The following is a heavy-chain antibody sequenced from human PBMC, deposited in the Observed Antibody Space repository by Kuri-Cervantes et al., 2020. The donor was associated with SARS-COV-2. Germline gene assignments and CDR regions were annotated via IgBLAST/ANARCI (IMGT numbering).Heavy chain of an antibody. CDR2: INPNTGDS. CDR1: GYTFTNNY. D-gene: IGHD3-16*02. Sequence: ASVKVSCKASGYTFTNNYIHWVRQAPGQGLEWMGRINPNTGDSYYVQRLQGRVTMTTGTSTNTAYLDLSGLTSGDTAVYFCASNRLWETYHFFDLWGHGTLVTVSS. J-gene: IGHJ5*02. V-gene: IGHV1-2*06. CDR3: ASNRLWETYHFFDL.